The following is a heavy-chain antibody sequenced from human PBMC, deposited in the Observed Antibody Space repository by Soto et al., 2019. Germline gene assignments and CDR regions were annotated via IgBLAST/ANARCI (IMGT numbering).Heavy chain of an antibody. V-gene: IGHV1-8*01. CDR3: ARHIMVRGVMSWFDP. CDR2: MNPNSGNT. D-gene: IGHD3-10*01. CDR1: GYTFTSYD. Sequence: ASVKVSCKASGYTFTSYDINWVRQATGQGLEWMGWMNPNSGNTGYAQKFQGRVTMTRNTSISTAYMELSSLRSEDTAVYYCARHIMVRGVMSWFDPWGQGTLVTVSS. J-gene: IGHJ5*02.